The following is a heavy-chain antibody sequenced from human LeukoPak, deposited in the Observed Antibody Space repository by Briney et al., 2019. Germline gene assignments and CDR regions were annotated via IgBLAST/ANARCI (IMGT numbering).Heavy chain of an antibody. V-gene: IGHV4-4*07. J-gene: IGHJ5*02. CDR2: IYTSGHT. CDR3: ARDRGYSYGYDFDWFDP. CDR1: GGSVSSYY. D-gene: IGHD5-18*01. Sequence: PSETLSLTCTVSGGSVSSYYWSWIRQPAGKGLEWIGRIYTSGHTNYNPSLKSRATTSVDTSKNQFSLELSSVTAAVTALYYCARDRGYSYGYDFDWFDPWGQGTLVTVSS.